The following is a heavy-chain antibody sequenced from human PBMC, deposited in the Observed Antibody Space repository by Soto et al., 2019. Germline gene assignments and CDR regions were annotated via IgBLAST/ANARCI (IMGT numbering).Heavy chain of an antibody. CDR1: GYTFTGYY. V-gene: IGHV1-2*04. D-gene: IGHD2-15*01. Sequence: QVQLVQSGAEVKKPGASVKVSCKASGYTFTGYYMHWVRQAPGQGLEWMGWINPNSGGTNYAQKFQGWVTMTRDTSISTAYMELSRLRSDETAVYYCARPLKGYCSGGSCFHDAFDIWGQGTMVTVSS. J-gene: IGHJ3*02. CDR2: INPNSGGT. CDR3: ARPLKGYCSGGSCFHDAFDI.